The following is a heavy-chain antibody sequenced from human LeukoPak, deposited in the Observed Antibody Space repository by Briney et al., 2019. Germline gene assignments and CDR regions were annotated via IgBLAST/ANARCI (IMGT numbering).Heavy chain of an antibody. J-gene: IGHJ4*02. Sequence: GGSLRLSYAASGFTFSSYAVNWVRQAPGKGLEWVSAISGSGDGTYYADSVKGRFTISRDNSKNTLYLQMNSLRAEDTAVYFCAKSLISNYFDYWGQGTLVTVSS. V-gene: IGHV3-23*01. CDR2: ISGSGDGT. CDR3: AKSLISNYFDY. CDR1: GFTFSSYA. D-gene: IGHD2-8*01.